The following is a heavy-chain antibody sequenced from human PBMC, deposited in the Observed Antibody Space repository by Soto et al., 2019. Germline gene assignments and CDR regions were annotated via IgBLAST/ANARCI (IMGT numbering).Heavy chain of an antibody. V-gene: IGHV3-21*01. CDR3: VREDGVVGASSAFDS. CDR1: GFALTTYT. D-gene: IGHD1-26*01. Sequence: GGSLRRCCVTSGFALTTYTMNWVRQAPGTGLEWVSSINGRSNYKYYSDSVKGRFTVSRDNAQNSLFLQMSRLGPEDTAVYYCVREDGVVGASSAFDSWGQGTLVTVSS. CDR2: INGRSNYK. J-gene: IGHJ4*02.